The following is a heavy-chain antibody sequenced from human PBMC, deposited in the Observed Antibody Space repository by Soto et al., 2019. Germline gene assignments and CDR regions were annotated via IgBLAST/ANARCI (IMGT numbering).Heavy chain of an antibody. D-gene: IGHD2-15*01. J-gene: IGHJ4*02. CDR2: ISAYNGNT. V-gene: IGHV1-18*01. CDR3: ARVRGYCSGGSCYVDY. Sequence: ASVKVSCKASGYSFTSYVISWIRQAPGQGLEWMGWISAYNGNTNYAQKLQGRVTMTTDTSTSTAYMELRSLRSDDTAVYYCARVRGYCSGGSCYVDYWGPGTLVTVSS. CDR1: GYSFTSYV.